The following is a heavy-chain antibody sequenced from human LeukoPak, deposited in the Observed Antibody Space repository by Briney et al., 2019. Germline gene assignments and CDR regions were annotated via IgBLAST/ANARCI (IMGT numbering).Heavy chain of an antibody. CDR3: AKAGSWDVDY. V-gene: IGHV3-30*18. Sequence: PGGSLRLSCAASGFIFSDYGMHWVRQAPGKGLEWVAVISYDGSNKYYADSVKGRFTISRDNSKNTLYLQMNSLRAEDTAVYYCAKAGSWDVDYWGQGTLVAVSS. CDR2: ISYDGSNK. D-gene: IGHD6-13*01. J-gene: IGHJ4*02. CDR1: GFIFSDYG.